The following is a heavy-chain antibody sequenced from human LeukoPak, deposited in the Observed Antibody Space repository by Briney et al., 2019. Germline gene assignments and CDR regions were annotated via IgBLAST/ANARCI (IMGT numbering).Heavy chain of an antibody. D-gene: IGHD6-13*01. V-gene: IGHV3-66*01. CDR1: GYTFASYD. Sequence: GASVKVSCKASGYTFASYDINWVRQAPGKGLEWVSVIYSGGSTYYADSVKGRFTISTDNSKNTLYLQMNSLRAGDTAVYYCARGGIGNPFDCWGQGTLVTVSS. J-gene: IGHJ4*02. CDR3: ARGGIGNPFDC. CDR2: IYSGGST.